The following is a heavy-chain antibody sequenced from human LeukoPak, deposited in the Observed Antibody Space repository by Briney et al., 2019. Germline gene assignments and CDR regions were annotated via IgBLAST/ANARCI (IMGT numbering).Heavy chain of an antibody. V-gene: IGHV3-20*04. J-gene: IGHJ4*02. D-gene: IGHD1-26*01. Sequence: PGGSLRLSCAASGFIFDDYGMSGVRQAPGKGLEWVSGINWNGGSTGYADSVKGRFTISRDNAKNSLYVQMNSLRAEDTALYYCARGGYSGSYFAYWGQGTLVTVSS. CDR3: ARGGYSGSYFAY. CDR1: GFIFDDYG. CDR2: INWNGGST.